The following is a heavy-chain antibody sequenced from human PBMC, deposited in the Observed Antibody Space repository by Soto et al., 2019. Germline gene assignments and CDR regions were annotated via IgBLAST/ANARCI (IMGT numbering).Heavy chain of an antibody. CDR2: ISGSGGST. V-gene: IGHV3-23*01. D-gene: IGHD2-15*01. CDR3: ATKYCSGGSCYPDYYYYYMDV. CDR1: GFTFSSYA. J-gene: IGHJ6*03. Sequence: PGGSLRLSCAASGFTFSSYAMSWVRQAPGKGLEWVSAISGSGGSTYYADSVKGRFTISRDNSKNTLYLQMNSLRAEDTAVYYCATKYCSGGSCYPDYYYYYMDVWGKGTTVTVSS.